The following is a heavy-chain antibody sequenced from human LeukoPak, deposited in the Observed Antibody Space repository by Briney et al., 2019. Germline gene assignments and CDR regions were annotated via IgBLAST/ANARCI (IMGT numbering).Heavy chain of an antibody. CDR2: IYYSGST. Sequence: SETLSLTCTVSGGSISSYYWSWIRQPPGKGLEWIGYIYYSGSTNYNPSLKSRVTISVDTSKNQFSLKPSSVTAADTAVYYCARGGRYDSSGYLGYWGQRPSVTVSS. CDR3: ARGGRYDSSGYLGY. CDR1: GGSISSYY. V-gene: IGHV4-59*08. J-gene: IGHJ4*02. D-gene: IGHD3-22*01.